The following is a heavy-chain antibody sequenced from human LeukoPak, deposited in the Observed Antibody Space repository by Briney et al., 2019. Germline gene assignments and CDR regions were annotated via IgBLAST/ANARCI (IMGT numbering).Heavy chain of an antibody. CDR1: GFTFSSYG. CDR2: ISYDGSNK. CDR3: AKEGARGWLQLRYFDY. D-gene: IGHD5-24*01. V-gene: IGHV3-30*18. J-gene: IGHJ4*02. Sequence: PGGSLRLSCAASGFTFSSYGMHWVRQAPGKGLEWVAVISYDGSNKYYADSVKGRFTISRDNSKNTLYLQMNSLRAEDTAVYYCAKEGARGWLQLRYFDYWGQGTLVTVSS.